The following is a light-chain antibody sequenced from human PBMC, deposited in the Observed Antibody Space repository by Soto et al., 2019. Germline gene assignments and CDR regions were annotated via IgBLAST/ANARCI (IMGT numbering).Light chain of an antibody. CDR2: DAS. J-gene: IGKJ3*01. V-gene: IGKV3-11*01. CDR1: QAVNTR. CDR3: QQRSNWPPSVT. Sequence: EIVLTQSPATLSSFPGDRATLSRRARQAVNTRLAWYQHKPGQAPRILIYDASNRATGIPARFSGSGSGTDFTLTISSLEPEDFAVYYCQQRSNWPPSVTFGPGTKVDI.